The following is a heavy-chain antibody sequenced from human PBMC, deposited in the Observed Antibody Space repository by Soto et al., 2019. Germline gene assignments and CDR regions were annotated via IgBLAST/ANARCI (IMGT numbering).Heavy chain of an antibody. D-gene: IGHD4-17*01. CDR1: GYTFTSYG. CDR2: ISAYNGNT. J-gene: IGHJ3*02. V-gene: IGHV1-18*01. CDR3: ARDRYGAKLRVNAFDI. Sequence: QVQLVQSGAEVKKPGASVKVSCKASGYTFTSYGISWVRQAPGQGLEWMGWISAYNGNTNYAQKLQGRVTMTTDTSTSTAYMERRSLRADDTAVYYCARDRYGAKLRVNAFDIWGQGTMVTVSS.